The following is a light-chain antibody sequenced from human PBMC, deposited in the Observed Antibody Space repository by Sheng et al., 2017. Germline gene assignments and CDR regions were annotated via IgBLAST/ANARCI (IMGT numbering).Light chain of an antibody. CDR3: QQYSSSSRLT. CDR1: QSVSSSY. V-gene: IGKV3-20*01. J-gene: IGKJ4*01. Sequence: EIVLTQSPGTLSLSPGERATLSCRASQSVSSSYLAWYQQKPGQAPRLLIYDASSRAAGIPDRFSGSGSGTDFTLTISRLEPEDFAVYHCQQYSSSSRLTFGGGTKVEIK. CDR2: DAS.